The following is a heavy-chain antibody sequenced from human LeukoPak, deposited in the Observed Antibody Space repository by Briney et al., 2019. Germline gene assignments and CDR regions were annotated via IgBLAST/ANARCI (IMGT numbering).Heavy chain of an antibody. CDR2: ISSNVGYM. D-gene: IGHD3-16*01. V-gene: IGHV3-21*01. J-gene: IGHJ6*02. CDR1: GFTFSSYE. Sequence: GGSLRLSCAASGFTFSSYEMNWVRQAPGKGLEWVSSISSNVGYMYYTDSVKGRFTISRDNAKNSLYLQMNSLRAEDTAVYYCARHVSGVYGMDVWGQGTTVTVSS. CDR3: ARHVSGVYGMDV.